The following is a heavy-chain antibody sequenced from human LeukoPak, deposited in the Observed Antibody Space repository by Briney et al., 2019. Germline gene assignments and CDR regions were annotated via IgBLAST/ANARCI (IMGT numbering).Heavy chain of an antibody. CDR1: GGTFSSYA. Sequence: EASVKVSCKASGGTFSSYAISWVLQAPGQGLEWMGGIIPIFGTANYAQKFQGRVTITADESTSTAYMELSSLRPEDTAVYYCARPSIDFWSGYYPPFDYWGQGTLVTVSS. J-gene: IGHJ4*02. CDR3: ARPSIDFWSGYYPPFDY. D-gene: IGHD3-3*01. CDR2: IIPIFGTA. V-gene: IGHV1-69*01.